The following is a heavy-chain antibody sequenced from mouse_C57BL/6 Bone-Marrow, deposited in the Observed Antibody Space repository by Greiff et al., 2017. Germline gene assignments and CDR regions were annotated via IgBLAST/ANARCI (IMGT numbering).Heavy chain of an antibody. Sequence: QVQLQQSGAELVRPGASVKLSCKASGYTFTDYYINWVKQRPGQGLEWIARIYPGSGNTYYNEKFKGKATLTAEKSSSTAYMQLSSLTSEDAAVYFCARRYGSSYHFDYWGQGTTLTVSS. V-gene: IGHV1-76*01. CDR2: IYPGSGNT. CDR3: ARRYGSSYHFDY. CDR1: GYTFTDYY. J-gene: IGHJ2*01. D-gene: IGHD1-1*01.